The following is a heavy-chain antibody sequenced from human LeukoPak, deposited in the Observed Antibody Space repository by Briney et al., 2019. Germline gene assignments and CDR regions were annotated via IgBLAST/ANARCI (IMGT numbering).Heavy chain of an antibody. D-gene: IGHD6-19*01. CDR3: AKDYLVAGTDYYYYYGMDV. CDR1: GFTFDDYA. J-gene: IGHJ6*02. V-gene: IGHV3-9*01. CDR2: ISWNSGSI. Sequence: PGRSLRLSCAASGFTFDDYAMHWVRHAPGKGLEWVSGISWNSGSIGYADSVKGRFTISRDNAKNSLYLQMNSLRAEDTALYYCAKDYLVAGTDYYYYYGMDVWGQGTTVTVSS.